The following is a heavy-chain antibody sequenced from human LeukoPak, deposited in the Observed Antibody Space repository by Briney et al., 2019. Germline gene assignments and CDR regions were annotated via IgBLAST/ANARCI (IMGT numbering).Heavy chain of an antibody. D-gene: IGHD5-24*01. J-gene: IGHJ4*02. CDR3: AKDYRRDGYNYYFDY. V-gene: IGHV3-30*18. CDR2: ISYDGSAE. Sequence: SLRLSCAASVXSFTNYGMYWVRQAPRKGRGWVAVISYDGSAEQYSDSVRGRSTISRDNSKNTLYLQMDSLRPEDTAVYYCAKDYRRDGYNYYFDYWGQGTLVTLSS. CDR1: VXSFTNYG.